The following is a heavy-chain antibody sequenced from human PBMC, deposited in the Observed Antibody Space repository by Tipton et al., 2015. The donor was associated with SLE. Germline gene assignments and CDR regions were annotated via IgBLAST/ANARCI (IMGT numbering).Heavy chain of an antibody. Sequence: QVQLVQSGPEVKKPGSSVKVSCKASGGTFSSYAISWGRQAPGQGLEWMGGIIPIFGTTNYAQKFQGRVTITADESTSTAYMELSSLRSEDTAEYYCARVSSAMGIFDLWGRGTLVSVSS. J-gene: IGHJ2*01. V-gene: IGHV1-69*01. D-gene: IGHD6-19*01. CDR1: GGTFSSYA. CDR3: ARVSSAMGIFDL. CDR2: IIPIFGTT.